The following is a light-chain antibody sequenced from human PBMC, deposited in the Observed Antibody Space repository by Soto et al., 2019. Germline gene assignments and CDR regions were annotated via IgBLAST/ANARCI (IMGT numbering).Light chain of an antibody. CDR2: EVS. CDR3: SSYTGSSPRYV. V-gene: IGLV2-18*02. Sequence: QSALTQPPSVSGSLGQSVTISCTGTSSDVGNYDRVSWYQQPPGTAPKLIIYEVSNRPSGVPDRFSGSKSGNTASLTISGLQAEDEGDYYCSSYTGSSPRYVFGTGTKLTVL. J-gene: IGLJ1*01. CDR1: SSDVGNYDR.